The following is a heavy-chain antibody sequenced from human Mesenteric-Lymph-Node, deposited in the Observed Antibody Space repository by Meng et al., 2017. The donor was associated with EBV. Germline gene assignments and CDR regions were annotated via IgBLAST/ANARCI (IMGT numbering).Heavy chain of an antibody. CDR1: GAYIRSSNYY. V-gene: IGHV4-39*01. J-gene: IGHJ5*02. Sequence: LQESGPGLVKPSETLSLTCTVSGAYIRSSNYYWGWIRQPPGKGLEWIGSIYYTGSTYYNPSLKSRLTISLDTSKKQFSLKLFSVTAADTAIYYCGRLPLEVEVVAPWSWGQGTLVTVSS. CDR3: GRLPLEVEVVAPWS. CDR2: IYYTGST. D-gene: IGHD2-21*01.